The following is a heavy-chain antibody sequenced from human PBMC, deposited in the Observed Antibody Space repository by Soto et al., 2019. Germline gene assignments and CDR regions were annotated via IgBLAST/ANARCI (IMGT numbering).Heavy chain of an antibody. D-gene: IGHD3-10*01. Sequence: QLQLRESGSGLVKPSETLSLTCTVSGGSISSGGYSWSWIRQSPEKGLEWLGCIYPTGTTYYHPSLKSRVTISVDTSRNQFSLNLTSVTAADMAVYFCARAPPGPSPRWVLWGQGTTVTVSS. CDR1: GGSISSGGYS. J-gene: IGHJ6*02. CDR3: ARAPPGPSPRWVL. V-gene: IGHV4-30-2*06. CDR2: IYPTGTT.